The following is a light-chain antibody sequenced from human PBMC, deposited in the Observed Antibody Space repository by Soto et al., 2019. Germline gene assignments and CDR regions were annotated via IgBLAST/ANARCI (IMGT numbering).Light chain of an antibody. CDR2: AAS. V-gene: IGKV1-9*01. Sequence: DIQLTQSPSFLSASVGDRVSITCRASQDIGSYLAWYQQEPGKPPKLLIYAASTLQSGVPSRFSGFGSGTEFTLTISNLQPEDFATYYCQQLKSYLTFGPGTRVDI. CDR3: QQLKSYLT. J-gene: IGKJ3*01. CDR1: QDIGSY.